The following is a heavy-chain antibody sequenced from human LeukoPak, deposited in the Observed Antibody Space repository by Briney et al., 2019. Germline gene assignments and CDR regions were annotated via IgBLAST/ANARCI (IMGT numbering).Heavy chain of an antibody. Sequence: PGGSLRLSCTASGFTFGDYAMSWFRQAPGKGLEWVGFIRSKAYGGTTEYAASVKGRFTISRDDSKSIAYLQMNSLKTEDTAVYYCTREPITVTTVDDAFDIWGQGTMVTVSS. D-gene: IGHD4-17*01. CDR1: GFTFGDYA. CDR3: TREPITVTTVDDAFDI. CDR2: IRSKAYGGTT. J-gene: IGHJ3*02. V-gene: IGHV3-49*03.